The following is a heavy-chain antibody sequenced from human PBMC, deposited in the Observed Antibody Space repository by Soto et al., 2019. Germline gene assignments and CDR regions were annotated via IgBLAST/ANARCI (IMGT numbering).Heavy chain of an antibody. D-gene: IGHD4-17*01. V-gene: IGHV4-59*12. Sequence: SETLSLTCTVSGGSISSGYWSWIRQPPGKGLEWIGEINHSGSTNYNPSLKTRVIISVDTSKNQFSLKLSSVTAADTAVYYCAREGTVTPYNWFGPWGQGTLVTVSS. CDR2: INHSGST. CDR1: GGSISSGY. CDR3: AREGTVTPYNWFGP. J-gene: IGHJ5*02.